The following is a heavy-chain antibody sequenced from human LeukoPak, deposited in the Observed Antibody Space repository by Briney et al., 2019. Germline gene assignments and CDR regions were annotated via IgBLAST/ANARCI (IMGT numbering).Heavy chain of an antibody. J-gene: IGHJ4*02. D-gene: IGHD5-12*01. Sequence: GGSLRLSCAASGFTFDDYGMSWVRQAPGKGLEWVSGINWNGGSTGYADSVKGRFTISRDNATNSLYLQMNSLRAEDTALYYCARVGRGGGYSGYDSRRGNDYWGQGTLVTVSS. CDR2: INWNGGST. V-gene: IGHV3-20*04. CDR3: ARVGRGGGYSGYDSRRGNDY. CDR1: GFTFDDYG.